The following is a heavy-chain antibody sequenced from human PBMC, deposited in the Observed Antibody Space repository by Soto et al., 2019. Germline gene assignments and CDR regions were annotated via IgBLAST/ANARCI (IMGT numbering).Heavy chain of an antibody. J-gene: IGHJ4*02. CDR1: GYTFTSHG. CDR3: ATRSPAFDY. Sequence: QVQLVQSGPEVEKPGASVKVSCKTSGYTFTSHGISWVRQAPGQGLEWMGWISTDKGKTNYAQKFQGRVTMTTDTSTSTAYMELRSLTSDDTAVYYCATRSPAFDYWGQGTLVTVS. CDR2: ISTDKGKT. V-gene: IGHV1-18*01.